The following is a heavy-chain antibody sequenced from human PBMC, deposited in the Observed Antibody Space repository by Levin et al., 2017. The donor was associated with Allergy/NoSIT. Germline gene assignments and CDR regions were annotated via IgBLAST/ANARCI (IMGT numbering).Heavy chain of an antibody. J-gene: IGHJ3*01. CDR2: INGDGSAT. D-gene: IGHD2/OR15-2a*01. V-gene: IGHV3-74*01. Sequence: GESLKISCRGSGFIFSIDWMHWVRQAPGKGLEWVSRINGDGSATNDADSVKGRFTISRDNAKNTLNLQMNSLTVEDTAVYYCARGIWAWESPRSDALDLWGQGAMVTVSS. CDR3: ARGIWAWESPRSDALDL. CDR1: GFIFSIDW.